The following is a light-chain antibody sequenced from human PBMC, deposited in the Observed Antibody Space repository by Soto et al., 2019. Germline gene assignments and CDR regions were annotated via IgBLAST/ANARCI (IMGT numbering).Light chain of an antibody. J-gene: IGKJ1*01. CDR2: KAS. CDR3: QPSNSYSEA. V-gene: IGKV1-5*03. Sequence: DIQMTQSPSTLAASVRDRGTITCRASQSISNSLAWYQQKPGKAPKLLIYKASTSKSEAPSRFSGSGSGTEFTLTISSLQPDDFATYYCQPSNSYSEAFGQLPQLDIK. CDR1: QSISNS.